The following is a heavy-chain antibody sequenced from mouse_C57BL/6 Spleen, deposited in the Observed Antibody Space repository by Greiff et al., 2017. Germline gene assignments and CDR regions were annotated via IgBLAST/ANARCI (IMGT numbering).Heavy chain of an antibody. CDR3: ARASQTGFYYFDY. J-gene: IGHJ2*01. D-gene: IGHD6-1*01. V-gene: IGHV1-82*01. CDR1: GYAFSSSW. CDR2: IYPGDGDT. Sequence: QVQLQQSGPELVKPGASVKISCKASGYAFSSSWMNWVKQRPGKGLEWLGRIYPGDGDTNYNGKFKGKATLTADKSSSTAYMQLSSLTSEDSAVYFCARASQTGFYYFDYWGQGTTLTVSS.